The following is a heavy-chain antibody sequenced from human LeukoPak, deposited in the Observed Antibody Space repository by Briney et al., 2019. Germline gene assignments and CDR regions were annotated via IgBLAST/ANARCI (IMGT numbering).Heavy chain of an antibody. CDR1: GFTFSSYT. CDR3: AKEGGGPMNDYYYYYYMDV. D-gene: IGHD1-1*01. Sequence: GGSLRLACAASGFTFSSYTINWVRQAPGKGLEWVSSISSSSSYIYYADSVKGRFTISRDNSKNTLYLQMNSMRAEDTAVYYCAKEGGGPMNDYYYYYYMDVWGKGTTVTISS. J-gene: IGHJ6*03. CDR2: ISSSSSYI. V-gene: IGHV3-21*01.